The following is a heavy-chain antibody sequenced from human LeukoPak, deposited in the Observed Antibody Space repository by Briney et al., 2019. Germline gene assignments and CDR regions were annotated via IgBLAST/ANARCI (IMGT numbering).Heavy chain of an antibody. D-gene: IGHD3-3*01. CDR3: ARGGSDYDFWSGSDSDWFDP. CDR2: INHSEST. Sequence: GSLRLSCAASGFTFRSYWMSWIRQPPGKGLEWIGEINHSESTNYNPSLKSRVTISVDTSKNQFSLKLSSVTAADTAVYYCARGGSDYDFWSGSDSDWFDPWGQGTLVTVSS. CDR1: GFTFRSYW. V-gene: IGHV4-34*01. J-gene: IGHJ5*02.